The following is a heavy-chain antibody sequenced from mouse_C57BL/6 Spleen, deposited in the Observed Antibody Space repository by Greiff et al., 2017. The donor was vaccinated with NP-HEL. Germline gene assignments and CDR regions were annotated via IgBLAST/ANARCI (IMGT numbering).Heavy chain of an antibody. J-gene: IGHJ4*01. CDR1: GFSLTSYG. Sequence: QVQLQKSGPGLVQPSQSLSITCTVSGFSLTSYGVHWVRQSPGKGLEWLGVIWSGGSTDYNAAFISRLSISKDNSKSQVFFKMNSLQADDTAIYYCASGITTGGYYYAMDYWGQGTSVTVSS. D-gene: IGHD2-4*01. V-gene: IGHV2-2*01. CDR2: IWSGGST. CDR3: ASGITTGGYYYAMDY.